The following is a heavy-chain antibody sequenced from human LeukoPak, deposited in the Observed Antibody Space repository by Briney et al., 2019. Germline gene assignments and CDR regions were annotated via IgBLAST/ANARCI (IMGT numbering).Heavy chain of an antibody. CDR2: INWNGGST. CDR3: ARAGPYYYDSSGYYAYYFDY. V-gene: IGHV3-20*01. CDR1: GFTFDDYG. Sequence: RSLRLSCAASGFTFDDYGMSWVRQAPGKGLEWVAGINWNGGSTGYADSVKGRFTISRDNAKNSLYLQMNSLRAEDTALYHCARAGPYYYDSSGYYAYYFDYWGQGTLVTVSS. D-gene: IGHD3-22*01. J-gene: IGHJ4*02.